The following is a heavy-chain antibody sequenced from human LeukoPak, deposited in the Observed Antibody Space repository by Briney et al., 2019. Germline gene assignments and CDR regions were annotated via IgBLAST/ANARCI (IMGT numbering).Heavy chain of an antibody. D-gene: IGHD6-19*01. Sequence: PSETLSLTCTVSGGSISRINYYWGWIRQPPGKGLEWIGAMSYSGSAYYSPSLKSRVTISVGKPKNQISLKVNSMTAADTAVYYCVRVVRSPTAVAVGPDYWGQGTLVTVSS. CDR3: VRVVRSPTAVAVGPDY. V-gene: IGHV4-39*07. CDR1: GGSISRINYY. J-gene: IGHJ4*02. CDR2: MSYSGSA.